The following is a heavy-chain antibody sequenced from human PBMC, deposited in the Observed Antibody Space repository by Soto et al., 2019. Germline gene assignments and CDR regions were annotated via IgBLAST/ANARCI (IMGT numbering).Heavy chain of an antibody. Sequence: QITLKESGPTLVKPTQTLTLTCTFSGFSLSTTGVAVGWIRQPPGKALAWLAVLYWEADTRYSPSLKNRLTVTKDTSKNQVILTMTNMDPADTATYYCAHRPPQGFYVDCHFDYWGQGTLVTVSS. V-gene: IGHV2-5*02. J-gene: IGHJ4*02. CDR2: LYWEADT. CDR1: GFSLSTTGVA. D-gene: IGHD4-17*01. CDR3: AHRPPQGFYVDCHFDY.